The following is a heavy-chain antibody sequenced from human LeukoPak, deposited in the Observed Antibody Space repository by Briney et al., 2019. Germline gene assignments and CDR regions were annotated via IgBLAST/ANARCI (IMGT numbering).Heavy chain of an antibody. CDR1: GYTFSTYG. J-gene: IGHJ4*02. D-gene: IGHD1-14*01. CDR3: ARVPPIPPITDLDY. V-gene: IGHV1-18*01. Sequence: ASVKVSCKTSGYTFSTYGINWVRQAPGQGLEWMGWISGYNGNTNYAQKFRGRVTMTTDTSTSTAYMELRSLRSDDTAVYYCARVPPIPPITDLDYWGQGTLVIVSS. CDR2: ISGYNGNT.